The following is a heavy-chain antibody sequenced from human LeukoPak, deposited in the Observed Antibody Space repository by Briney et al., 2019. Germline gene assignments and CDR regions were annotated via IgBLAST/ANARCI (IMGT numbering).Heavy chain of an antibody. D-gene: IGHD4-17*01. V-gene: IGHV4-4*07. J-gene: IGHJ5*02. CDR2: LYTSGIT. CDR3: ASYDHGDYVGWFDP. Sequence: SETLSLTCTVSGASISDYYWSWIRQPAGKGLQYIGRLYTSGITNYNPSLKSRVTISMDKSKNQFPLKLKSVTAADTAVYYCASYDHGDYVGWFDPWGQGTLVTVSS. CDR1: GASISDYY.